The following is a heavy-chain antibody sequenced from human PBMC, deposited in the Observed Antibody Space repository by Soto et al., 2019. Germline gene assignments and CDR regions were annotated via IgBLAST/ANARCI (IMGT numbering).Heavy chain of an antibody. CDR3: TKVDNGFGAAYYYYYGMDV. V-gene: IGHV3-23*01. CDR1: GFTFSSYA. J-gene: IGHJ6*02. Sequence: GGSLRLSCAASGFTFSSYAMSWVRQAPGKGLEWVSAISGSGGSTYYADSVKGRFTISRDNSKNTLYLQMNSLRAEDTAVYYCTKVDNGFGAAYYYYYGMDVWGQGTTVTVSS. CDR2: ISGSGGST. D-gene: IGHD3-10*01.